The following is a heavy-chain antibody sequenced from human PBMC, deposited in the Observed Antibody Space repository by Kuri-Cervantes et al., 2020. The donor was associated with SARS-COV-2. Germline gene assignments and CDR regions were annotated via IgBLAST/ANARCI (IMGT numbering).Heavy chain of an antibody. V-gene: IGHV3-48*04. D-gene: IGHD3-3*01. CDR3: ARDGFWSGYYVDY. CDR1: GFTFSNYG. J-gene: IGHJ4*02. Sequence: GESLKISCAASGFTFSNYGMNWVRQAPGKGLEWVSYISSSGSTIYYADSVKGRFTISRDNAKNSLYLQMSSLRAEDTAVYYCARDGFWSGYYVDYWGQGTLVTVSS. CDR2: ISSSGSTI.